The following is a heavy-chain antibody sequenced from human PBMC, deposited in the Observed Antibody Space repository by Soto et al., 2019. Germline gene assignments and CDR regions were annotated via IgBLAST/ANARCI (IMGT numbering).Heavy chain of an antibody. D-gene: IGHD5-18*01. V-gene: IGHV3-48*01. J-gene: IGHJ4*02. CDR3: ARGHSYGYDY. CDR2: ISSSSSTI. Sequence: PGGSLRLSCAASGFTFSSYSMNWVRQAPGKGLEWVSYISSSSSTIYYADSVRGRFTISRDNAKNSLYLQMNSLRAEDTAVYYCARGHSYGYDYWGQGTLVTAPQ. CDR1: GFTFSSYS.